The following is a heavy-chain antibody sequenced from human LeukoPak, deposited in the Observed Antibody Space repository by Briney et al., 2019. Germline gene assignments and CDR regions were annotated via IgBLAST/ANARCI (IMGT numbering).Heavy chain of an antibody. V-gene: IGHV1-69*06. CDR3: AAHSSGYKY. J-gene: IGHJ4*02. CDR2: IIPIFGTA. CDR1: GGTFSSYA. D-gene: IGHD3-22*01. Sequence: ASVKVSCKASGGTFSSYAISWVRQAPGQGLEWMEGIIPIFGTANYAQKFQGRVAITADKSTSTVYMELSSLRSEDTAVYYCAAHSSGYKYWGQGTLVTVSS.